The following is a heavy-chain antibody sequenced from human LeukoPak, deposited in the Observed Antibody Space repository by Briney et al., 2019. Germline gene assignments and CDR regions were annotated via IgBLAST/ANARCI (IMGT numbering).Heavy chain of an antibody. Sequence: PSETLSLTCTVSGGSISSYYWSWIRQPAGKGLEWIGRIYTSGSTNYNPSLKSRVIMSVDTSKNQFSLKLSSVTAADTAVYYCARVRRVRYYYYYMDVWGKGTTVTISS. CDR1: GGSISSYY. D-gene: IGHD3-10*01. CDR3: ARVRRVRYYYYYMDV. J-gene: IGHJ6*03. V-gene: IGHV4-4*07. CDR2: IYTSGST.